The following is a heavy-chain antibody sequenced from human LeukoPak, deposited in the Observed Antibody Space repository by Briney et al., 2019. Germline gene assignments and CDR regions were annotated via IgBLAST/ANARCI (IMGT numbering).Heavy chain of an antibody. CDR2: INPNSGGT. D-gene: IGHD6-19*01. CDR1: GYTFTGYY. J-gene: IGHJ5*02. Sequence: GASVKVSCKASGYTFTGYYMHWVRQAPGQGLEWMGWINPNSGGTNYAQKFQGRVTMTRDTSISTAYMELSRLRSDDTAVYYCAVAQRLAHNWFDPWGQGTLVTASS. CDR3: AVAQRLAHNWFDP. V-gene: IGHV1-2*02.